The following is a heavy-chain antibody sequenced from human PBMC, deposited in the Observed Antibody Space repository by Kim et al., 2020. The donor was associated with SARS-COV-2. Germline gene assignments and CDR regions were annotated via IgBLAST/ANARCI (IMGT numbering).Heavy chain of an antibody. CDR3: ATGEILGY. J-gene: IGHJ4*02. CDR2: IRSKSTGGTT. D-gene: IGHD3-3*02. V-gene: IGHV3-15*01. Sequence: GGSLRLSCAASGFTFSNAWMRWVRQAPGTGLEWVGHIRSKSTGGTTDYAAPVKGRFTISRDDSKNTVYLQMNSLKTDDTAVYYCATGEILGYWGQGTLVTVSS. CDR1: GFTFSNAW.